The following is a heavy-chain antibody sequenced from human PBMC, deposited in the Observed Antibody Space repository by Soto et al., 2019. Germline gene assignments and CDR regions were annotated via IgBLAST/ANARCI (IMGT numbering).Heavy chain of an antibody. CDR3: TTYSNIHYRGLY. CDR1: GFAFNDAW. V-gene: IGHV3-15*01. Sequence: EVQLVESGGGLVKPGGSLRLSCAASGFAFNDAWMSWVRQAPGKGPEWVGRIKSQTDGGTTEYAAPVKGRFTISRDDSGNTLFLQMNSLKTEDTAVYYCTTYSNIHYRGLYWGQGTLVTVSS. CDR2: IKSQTDGGTT. J-gene: IGHJ4*02. D-gene: IGHD4-4*01.